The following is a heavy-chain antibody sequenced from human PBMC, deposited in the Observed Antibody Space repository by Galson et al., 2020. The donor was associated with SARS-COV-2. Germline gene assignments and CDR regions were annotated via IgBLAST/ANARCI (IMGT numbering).Heavy chain of an antibody. CDR3: ARVKWGRCGGDCFLYVMDV. CDR2: IYYDGSS. J-gene: IGHJ6*02. D-gene: IGHD2-21*02. Sequence: SETLSLTCSVSDYSIRSGHHWGWIRQPPGKGLEWIGSIYYDGSSYYNPSLKSRVTTSVDTSKNQFSLKLSSVTAADTAVYYCARVKWGRCGGDCFLYVMDVWGQGTTVTVSS. V-gene: IGHV4-38-2*02. CDR1: DYSIRSGHH.